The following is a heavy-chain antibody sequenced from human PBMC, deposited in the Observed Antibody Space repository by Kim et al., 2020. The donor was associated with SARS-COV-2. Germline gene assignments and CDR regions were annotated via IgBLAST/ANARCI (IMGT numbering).Heavy chain of an antibody. CDR3: ARVPYYYDSSGYPGYFDY. J-gene: IGHJ4*02. D-gene: IGHD3-22*01. CDR2: IIPIFGTA. Sequence: SVKVSCKASGGTFSSYAISWVRQAPGQGLEWMGGIIPIFGTANYAQKFQGRVTITADKSTSTAYMELSSLRSEDTAVYYCARVPYYYDSSGYPGYFDYWGQGTLVTVSS. CDR1: GGTFSSYA. V-gene: IGHV1-69*06.